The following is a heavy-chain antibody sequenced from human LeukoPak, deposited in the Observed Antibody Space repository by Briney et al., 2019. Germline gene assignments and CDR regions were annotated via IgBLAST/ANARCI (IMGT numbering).Heavy chain of an antibody. Sequence: SETLSLTCTVSGGSISSYYWSWIRQPPGKGLEWIGYLYYSGITKYNPSLKSRVTISVDTSKNHFSLRLSSVTAADSAVYYCARSVGATSVDYWGQGTLVTVSS. CDR1: GGSISSYY. CDR3: ARSVGATSVDY. D-gene: IGHD1-26*01. CDR2: LYYSGIT. V-gene: IGHV4-59*08. J-gene: IGHJ4*02.